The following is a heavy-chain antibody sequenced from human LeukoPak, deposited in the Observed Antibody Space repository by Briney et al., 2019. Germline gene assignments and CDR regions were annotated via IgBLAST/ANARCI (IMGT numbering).Heavy chain of an antibody. CDR1: GFTFSSYG. CDR3: AKDHSSSWSNFDY. CDR2: IWYDGSNK. Sequence: PGTSLRLSCAASGFTFSSYGMDRVRQAPAMGAEWVAVIWYDGSNKYYADSVKGRFTISRDNSKNTLYLQMNSLRAEDTAVYYCAKDHSSSWSNFDYWGQGTRVTVSS. J-gene: IGHJ4*02. V-gene: IGHV3-33*06. D-gene: IGHD6-13*01.